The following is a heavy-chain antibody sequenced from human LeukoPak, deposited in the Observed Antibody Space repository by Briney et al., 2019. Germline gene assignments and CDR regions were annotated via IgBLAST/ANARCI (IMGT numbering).Heavy chain of an antibody. Sequence: GGSLRLSCAASGFTFNSYNMNWVRQAPGKGLEWASYISSSSSTIYYAVSVKGRFTISRDSAKTSLFLQMNSLRDEDTAVYYCARAYSSSSGRDAFDSWGLGTLVTVSS. J-gene: IGHJ3*02. CDR3: ARAYSSSSGRDAFDS. D-gene: IGHD6-6*01. CDR2: ISSSSSTI. V-gene: IGHV3-48*02. CDR1: GFTFNSYN.